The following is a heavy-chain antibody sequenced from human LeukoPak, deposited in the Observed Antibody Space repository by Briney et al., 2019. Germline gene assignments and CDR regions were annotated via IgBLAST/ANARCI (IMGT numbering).Heavy chain of an antibody. CDR1: GFTFSSYG. J-gene: IGHJ4*02. D-gene: IGHD4-23*01. CDR2: ISYDGSNK. V-gene: IGHV3-30*18. Sequence: GSLRLSCAASGFTFSSYGMHWVRQAPGKGLEWVAVISYDGSNKYYADSVKGRFTISRDNSKNTLYLQMNSLRAEDTAVYYCANLLRWEPYWGQGTLVTVSS. CDR3: ANLLRWEPY.